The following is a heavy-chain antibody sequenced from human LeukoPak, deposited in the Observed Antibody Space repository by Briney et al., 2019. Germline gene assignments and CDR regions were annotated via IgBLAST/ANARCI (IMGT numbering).Heavy chain of an antibody. CDR1: GYTFTGYY. V-gene: IGHV1-2*02. J-gene: IGHJ5*02. CDR3: ARDRLLWFGELLPTTMANWFDP. Sequence: AASVKVSCKASGYTFTGYYMHWVRQAPGQGLEWMGWINPNSGGTNYAQKFQGRVTMTRDTSISTAYMELSRLRSDDTAVYYCARDRLLWFGELLPTTMANWFDPWGQGTLVTVSS. D-gene: IGHD3-10*01. CDR2: INPNSGGT.